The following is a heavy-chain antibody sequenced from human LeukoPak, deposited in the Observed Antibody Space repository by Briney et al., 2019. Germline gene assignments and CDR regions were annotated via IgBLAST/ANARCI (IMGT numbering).Heavy chain of an antibody. V-gene: IGHV4-4*07. CDR3: ARAAGWTYYYGSGEPSAFDI. D-gene: IGHD3-10*01. Sequence: PSETLSLTCTVSGGSISSYYWSWIRQPAGKGLEWIGRIYTSGSTNYNPSLKSRVTMSVDTSKNQFSLKLSSVTAADTAVYYCARAAGWTYYYGSGEPSAFDIWGQGTMVTVSS. J-gene: IGHJ3*02. CDR2: IYTSGST. CDR1: GGSISSYY.